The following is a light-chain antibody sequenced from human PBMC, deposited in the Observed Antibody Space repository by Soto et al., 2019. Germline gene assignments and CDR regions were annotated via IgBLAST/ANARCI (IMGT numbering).Light chain of an antibody. CDR2: DAS. V-gene: IGKV3-15*01. Sequence: EVVMTQSPATLSVSPGERVTLSCRASQSVSNNLAWYQQKPGQAPRLLIHDASTRATDVPARFSGSGSGTEFTLTITSLQAEDFAVYYCQQYNNWPPIFTFGPGTRVDIK. CDR3: QQYNNWPPIFT. CDR1: QSVSNN. J-gene: IGKJ3*01.